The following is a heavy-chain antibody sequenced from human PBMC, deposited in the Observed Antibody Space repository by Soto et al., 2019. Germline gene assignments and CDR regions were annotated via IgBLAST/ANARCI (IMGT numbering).Heavy chain of an antibody. J-gene: IGHJ6*02. CDR2: IYYRGNT. D-gene: IGHD7-27*01. CDR1: GDSMSPYY. Sequence: SEPLSLTCSVFGDSMSPYYWSWIRQSPGKGLEWIANIYYRGNTNYNPSLESRVTISIDTSKNQFSLKLNSLTAADTAVYYCARHSKKTGDFDYYYGMDVWGQGTTVT. CDR3: ARHSKKTGDFDYYYGMDV. V-gene: IGHV4-59*08.